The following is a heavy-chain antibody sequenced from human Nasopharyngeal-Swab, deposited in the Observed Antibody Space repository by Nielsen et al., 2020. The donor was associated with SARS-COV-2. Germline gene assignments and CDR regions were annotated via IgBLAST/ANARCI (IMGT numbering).Heavy chain of an antibody. J-gene: IGHJ4*02. Sequence: GGSLRLSCAASGFTFSSYAMSWVRQAPGKGLEWVSAISGSGGSTYYADSAKGRFTISRDNSKNTLYLQMNSLRAEDTAVYYCARELTNYYDSSGYLDYWGQGTLVTVSS. D-gene: IGHD3-22*01. CDR3: ARELTNYYDSSGYLDY. CDR2: ISGSGGST. V-gene: IGHV3-23*01. CDR1: GFTFSSYA.